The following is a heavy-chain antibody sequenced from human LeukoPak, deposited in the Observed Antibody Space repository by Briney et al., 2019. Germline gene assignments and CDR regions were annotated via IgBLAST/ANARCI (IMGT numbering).Heavy chain of an antibody. CDR2: INPNSGGT. J-gene: IGHJ4*02. CDR1: GYTFTGYY. D-gene: IGHD3-9*01. Sequence: ASVTVSCKASGYTFTGYYMHWVRQAPGQGLEWMGWINPNSGGTNYAQKFQGRVTMTRDTSISTAYMELSRLRSDDTAVYYCARDVNYDILTGYPYYWGQGTLVTVSS. V-gene: IGHV1-2*02. CDR3: ARDVNYDILTGYPYY.